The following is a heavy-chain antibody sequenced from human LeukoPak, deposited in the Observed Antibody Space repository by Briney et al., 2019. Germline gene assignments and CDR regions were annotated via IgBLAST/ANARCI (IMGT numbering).Heavy chain of an antibody. CDR2: IYYSGST. CDR1: GGSISSYY. D-gene: IGHD6-19*01. CDR3: ARGEPNSSGWSPSDY. J-gene: IGHJ4*02. Sequence: SETLSLTCTVSGGSISSYYWSWIRQPPGKGLEWIGYIYYSGSTNYNPSLKSRVTISVDTSKNQFSLKLTSVSAADTAVYYCARGEPNSSGWSPSDYWGQGILVIVSS. V-gene: IGHV4-59*01.